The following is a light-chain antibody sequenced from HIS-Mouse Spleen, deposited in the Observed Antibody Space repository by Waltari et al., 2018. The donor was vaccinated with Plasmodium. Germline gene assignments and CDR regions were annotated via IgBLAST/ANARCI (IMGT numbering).Light chain of an antibody. Sequence: EIVITPSPATLSVSPGESATLSSRASQSVSSNLAWYQQKPGQAPRLLIYGASTRATGIPARFSGSGSGTEFTLTISSLQSEDFAVYYCQQYNNWSFTFGPGTKVDIK. CDR2: GAS. V-gene: IGKV3-15*01. CDR1: QSVSSN. J-gene: IGKJ3*01. CDR3: QQYNNWSFT.